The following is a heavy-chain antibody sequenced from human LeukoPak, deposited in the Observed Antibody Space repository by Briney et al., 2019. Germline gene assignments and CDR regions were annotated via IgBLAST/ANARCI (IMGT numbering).Heavy chain of an antibody. J-gene: IGHJ4*02. D-gene: IGHD2-8*01. CDR2: ISSSSSYI. CDR1: GFTFSSYS. V-gene: IGHV3-21*01. CDR3: ARDLVMGSSPPYY. Sequence: GGSLRLSCAASGFTFSSYSMTWVRQAPGKGLEWVSSISSSSSYIYYADSVKGRFTISRDNAKNSLYLQMNSLRAEDTAVYYCARDLVMGSSPPYYWGQGTLVTVSS.